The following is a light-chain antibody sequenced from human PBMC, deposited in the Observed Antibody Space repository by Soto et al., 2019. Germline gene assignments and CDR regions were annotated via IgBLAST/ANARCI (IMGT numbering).Light chain of an antibody. CDR1: SSDVDGFNY. J-gene: IGLJ2*01. CDR2: DVS. Sequence: QSALTQPRSVSGSPGQSVTVSCTGISSDVDGFNYVSWYQHHPGKAPKLIIYDVSQRPSGVPDRFSGSKSANSASLTISGLQAEDEADYYCCSYAGNYVVFGGGTKLTVL. CDR3: CSYAGNYVV. V-gene: IGLV2-11*01.